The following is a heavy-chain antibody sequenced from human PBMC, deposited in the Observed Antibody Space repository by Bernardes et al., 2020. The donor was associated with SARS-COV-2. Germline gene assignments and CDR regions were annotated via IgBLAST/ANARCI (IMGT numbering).Heavy chain of an antibody. CDR2: INDSGST. J-gene: IGHJ2*01. CDR3: ARGSAAVVSHFMLLFANWYFDL. D-gene: IGHD2-15*01. CDR1: SGSFRGYY. Sequence: SETLSLTCAVYSGSFRGYYWSWIRQTPGKGLEWIEEINDSGSTKYNPSLKSRVTISVDPSKNQFSLKLNSVTAADTAVYYCARGSAAVVSHFMLLFANWYFDLWGRGTLVTVSS. V-gene: IGHV4-34*01.